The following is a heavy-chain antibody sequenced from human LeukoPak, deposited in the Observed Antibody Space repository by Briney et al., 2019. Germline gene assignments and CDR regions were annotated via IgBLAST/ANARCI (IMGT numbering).Heavy chain of an antibody. J-gene: IGHJ6*02. V-gene: IGHV6-1*01. CDR3: AGAINSSGRRAPYWYYYGMDV. D-gene: IGHD6-19*01. Sequence: SQTLSLTCAISGDSVSSNSAAWNWIRQSPSRGLEWLGRTYHRSKWYNDYAVSVTSRITINVDTSKNQFSLQLNSVTPEDTAVYYCAGAINSSGRRAPYWYYYGMDVWGQGTTVTVSS. CDR1: GDSVSSNSAA. CDR2: TYHRSKWYN.